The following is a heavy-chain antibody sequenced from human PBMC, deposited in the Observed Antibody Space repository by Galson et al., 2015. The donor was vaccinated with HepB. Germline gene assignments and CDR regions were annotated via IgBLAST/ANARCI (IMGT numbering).Heavy chain of an antibody. D-gene: IGHD3-9*01. CDR2: ISGSGGST. V-gene: IGHV3-23*01. CDR1: GFTFSSYA. J-gene: IGHJ3*02. Sequence: SLRLSCAASGFTFSSYAMSWVRQAPGKGLEWVSAISGSGGSTYYADSVKGRFTIPRDNSKNTLYLQMNSLRAEDTAVYYCAKDFPRYDAFDIWGQGTMVTVSS. CDR3: AKDFPRYDAFDI.